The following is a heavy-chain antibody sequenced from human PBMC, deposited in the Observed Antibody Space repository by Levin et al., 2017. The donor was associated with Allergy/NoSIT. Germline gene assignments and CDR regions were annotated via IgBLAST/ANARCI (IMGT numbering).Heavy chain of an antibody. CDR3: ARNRIIVSGGNDYYYGMDV. CDR1: GGSVNSGTYY. Sequence: PGGSLRLSCTVSGGSVNSGTYYWSWIRQPPGTGLEWIGYINYRGGTKYNPSLNSRITISVDTSRKGFSLKLTSVTAADTAVYYCARNRIIVSGGNDYYYGMDVWGQGTTVTVSS. CDR2: INYRGGT. V-gene: IGHV4-61*03. D-gene: IGHD5/OR15-5a*01. J-gene: IGHJ6*02.